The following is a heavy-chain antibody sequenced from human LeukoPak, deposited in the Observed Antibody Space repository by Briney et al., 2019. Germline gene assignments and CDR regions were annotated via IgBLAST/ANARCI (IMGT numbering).Heavy chain of an antibody. CDR1: GFTFSSYR. J-gene: IGHJ4*02. V-gene: IGHV3-21*01. Sequence: GGSLRLSCAATGFTFSSYRMNWVRQAPGKGLEWVSSISSSSGYIYYADSVKGRFTISRDNAKNSLYLQMNSLRAEDTAVYYCARDIGGSGSYYSPRFDYWGQGTLVTVSS. CDR3: ARDIGGSGSYYSPRFDY. D-gene: IGHD3-10*01. CDR2: ISSSSGYI.